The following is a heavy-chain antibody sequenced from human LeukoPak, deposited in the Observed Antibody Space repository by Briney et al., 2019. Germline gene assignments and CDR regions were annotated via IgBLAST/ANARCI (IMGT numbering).Heavy chain of an antibody. D-gene: IGHD3-22*01. CDR2: IKQDGSEK. Sequence: GGSPRLSCAASGLTFSSYWMSWFRQAPGKGREGVANIKQDGSEKYYVDSVKGRFTISRDNAKNSLYLQMNSLRAEDTAVYYCARVITMIVVSWFDPWGQGTLVTVSS. CDR3: ARVITMIVVSWFDP. CDR1: GLTFSSYW. V-gene: IGHV3-7*04. J-gene: IGHJ5*02.